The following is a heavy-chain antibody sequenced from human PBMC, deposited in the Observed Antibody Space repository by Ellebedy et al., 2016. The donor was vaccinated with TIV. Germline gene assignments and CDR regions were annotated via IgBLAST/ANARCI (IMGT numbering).Heavy chain of an antibody. CDR1: GYTFTSYG. CDR3: ARDQLWFGEPPDYYGMDV. J-gene: IGHJ6*02. D-gene: IGHD3-10*01. CDR2: ISAYNGNT. Sequence: ASVKVSXXASGYTFTSYGISWVRQAPGQGLEWMGWISAYNGNTNYAQKLQGRVTMTTDTSTSTAYMELRSLRSDDTAVYYCARDQLWFGEPPDYYGMDVWGQGTTVTVSS. V-gene: IGHV1-18*01.